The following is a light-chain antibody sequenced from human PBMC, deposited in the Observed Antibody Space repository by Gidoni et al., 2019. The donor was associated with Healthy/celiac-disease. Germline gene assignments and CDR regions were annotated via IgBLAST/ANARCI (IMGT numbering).Light chain of an antibody. CDR3: CSYAGSSTFVYV. V-gene: IGLV2-23*03. CDR2: EGS. CDR1: SSDVGSYNL. Sequence: QPALTQPASVSGSPGQSIPISCTGTSSDVGSYNLVSWYQQHPGKAPKLMIYEGSKRPSGVSNRFSGSKSGNTASLTISGLQAEDEADYYCCSYAGSSTFVYVFGTGTKVTVL. J-gene: IGLJ1*01.